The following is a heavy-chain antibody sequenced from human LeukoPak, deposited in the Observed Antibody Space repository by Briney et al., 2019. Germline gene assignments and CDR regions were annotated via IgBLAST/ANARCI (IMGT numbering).Heavy chain of an antibody. J-gene: IGHJ4*02. V-gene: IGHV3-9*01. Sequence: GRSLRLSCVASGFTFVDYAMHWGRQAPGKGVEWVSRISWNSRSIGYPDSVKGRFTLSRDNAKNSLYLQMNSLRVEDTALYYCAKGGDSSGYSSPTDWGQGTLVTVSS. CDR1: GFTFVDYA. CDR2: ISWNSRSI. CDR3: AKGGDSSGYSSPTD. D-gene: IGHD3-22*01.